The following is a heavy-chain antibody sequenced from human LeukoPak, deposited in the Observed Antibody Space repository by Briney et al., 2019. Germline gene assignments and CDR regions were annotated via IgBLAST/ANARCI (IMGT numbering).Heavy chain of an antibody. Sequence: PSETLSLTCTVSGGSISSSSYYWGWIRQPPGKGLEWIGSIYYSGSTYYNPSLKSRVTISVDTSKNQFSLKLSSVTAADTAVYYCARPGYAGDGPDAFDIWGQGTMVTVSS. CDR1: GGSISSSSYY. V-gene: IGHV4-39*01. J-gene: IGHJ3*02. CDR2: IYYSGST. CDR3: ARPGYAGDGPDAFDI. D-gene: IGHD4-17*01.